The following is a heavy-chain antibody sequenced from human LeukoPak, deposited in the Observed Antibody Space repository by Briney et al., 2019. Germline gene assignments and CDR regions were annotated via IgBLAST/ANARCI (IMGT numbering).Heavy chain of an antibody. Sequence: SETLSLTCTVSGGSISSYHWSWIRQPAGEGLEWIGRIYSSGSTNYNPSLKSRVIMSVDTSKNQFSLKLRSVTAADTAVYYCAREVRSSGYSLDYWGQGTLVTVSS. CDR2: IYSSGST. CDR3: AREVRSSGYSLDY. J-gene: IGHJ4*02. CDR1: GGSISSYH. V-gene: IGHV4-4*07. D-gene: IGHD3-22*01.